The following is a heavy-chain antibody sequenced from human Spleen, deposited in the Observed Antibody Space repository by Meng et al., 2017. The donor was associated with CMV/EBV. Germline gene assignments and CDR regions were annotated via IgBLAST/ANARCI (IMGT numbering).Heavy chain of an antibody. Sequence: SVKVSCKVSGGTFTTYAITWVRQAPGQGLEWMGGIIPILDITNYAQKFQGRVTITADKSTSTANMELSSLRSEDTAVYYCAKSFSLCSSNRCLNWFDPWGQGTLVTVS. CDR3: AKSFSLCSSNRCLNWFDP. CDR2: IIPILDIT. V-gene: IGHV1-69*10. J-gene: IGHJ5*02. CDR1: GGTFTTYA. D-gene: IGHD2-2*01.